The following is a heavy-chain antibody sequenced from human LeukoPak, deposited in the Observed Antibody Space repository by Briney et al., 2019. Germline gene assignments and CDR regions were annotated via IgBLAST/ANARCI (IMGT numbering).Heavy chain of an antibody. Sequence: ETLSLTCTVSGGSISSSTYYWGWVRQPPGKGLEWIGSFYYSGSTYYNPSLKSRVTISVDTSKNQFSLKLSSVTAADTAVYYCARSADEKIDYDAFDIWGQGTMVTVSS. CDR2: FYYSGST. V-gene: IGHV4-39*07. CDR1: GGSISSSTYY. CDR3: ARSADEKIDYDAFDI. D-gene: IGHD4-11*01. J-gene: IGHJ3*02.